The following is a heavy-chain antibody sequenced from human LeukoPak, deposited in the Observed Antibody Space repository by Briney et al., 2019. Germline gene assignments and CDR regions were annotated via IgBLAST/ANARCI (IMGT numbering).Heavy chain of an antibody. CDR1: GFTFSSYW. V-gene: IGHV3-74*01. D-gene: IGHD3-10*01. CDR3: TRDMIRVVVNY. Sequence: PGGSLRLSCAVSGFTFSSYWMHWIRQAPGKGLVWVARINKDGRSASYADSVKGRFTISRDNRKNTLYLQMNSLRDEDTAVYLCTRDMIRVVVNYWGQGTLVSMSS. CDR2: INKDGRSA. J-gene: IGHJ4*02.